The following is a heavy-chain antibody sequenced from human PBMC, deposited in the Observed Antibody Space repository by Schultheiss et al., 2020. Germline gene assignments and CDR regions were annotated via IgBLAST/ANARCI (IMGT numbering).Heavy chain of an antibody. CDR1: GGSISSYY. CDR2: IYYSGST. V-gene: IGHV4-59*12. CDR3: ASDTEARYCSSTSCYGGNWFDP. D-gene: IGHD2-2*01. J-gene: IGHJ5*02. Sequence: SETMSLTCTVSGGSISSYYWSWIRQPPGKGLEWIGSIYYSGSTNYNPSLKSRVTISVDTSKNQFSLKLSSVTAADTAVYYCASDTEARYCSSTSCYGGNWFDPWGQGTLVTVSS.